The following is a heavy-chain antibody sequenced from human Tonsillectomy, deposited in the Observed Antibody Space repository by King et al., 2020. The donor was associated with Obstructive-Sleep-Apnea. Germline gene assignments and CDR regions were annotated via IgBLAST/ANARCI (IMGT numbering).Heavy chain of an antibody. CDR1: GFTFTDFG. CDR3: AREGNGGPPYYNHVIMYPLDV. Sequence: QLVQSGVEVKKPGASVKVSCKTSGFTFTDFGISWVRQAPGQGLEWMGWISAYNDKTNYAQKFQGRVIMTTDTSTNTAYMEMKSLRSDDTAVYFCAREGNGGPPYYNHVIMYPLDVGGQGTTVTVSS. CDR2: ISAYNDKT. V-gene: IGHV1-18*01. J-gene: IGHJ6*02. D-gene: IGHD4-23*01.